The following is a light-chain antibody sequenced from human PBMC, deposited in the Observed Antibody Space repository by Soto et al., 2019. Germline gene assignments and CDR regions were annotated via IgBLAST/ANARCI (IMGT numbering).Light chain of an antibody. CDR2: DTS. CDR3: LLSLGGRPV. CDR1: TGAVTSGHF. V-gene: IGLV7-46*01. Sequence: QAVVTQEPSLTVSPGGTVTLTCGSSTGAVTSGHFPSWFQQKPGQAPRTLIYDTSNKDSWTPARFSGSLLGGKAGLTLSGAQPEDEAKYYCLLSLGGRPVFGGGTKLTAL. J-gene: IGLJ2*01.